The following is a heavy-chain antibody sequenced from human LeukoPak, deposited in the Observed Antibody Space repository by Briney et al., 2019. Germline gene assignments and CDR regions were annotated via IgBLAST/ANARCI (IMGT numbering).Heavy chain of an antibody. CDR2: IYHSGST. Sequence: SETLSLTCTVSGYSISSGYCWGWIRQPPGKGLEGIGSIYHSGSTYYNPSPKSRVTISVDTSKNQFSLKLSSVTAADTAVYYCARLPNLFSSSWYIFDYWGQGTLVTVSS. V-gene: IGHV4-38-2*02. CDR3: ARLPNLFSSSWYIFDY. D-gene: IGHD6-13*01. CDR1: GYSISSGYC. J-gene: IGHJ4*02.